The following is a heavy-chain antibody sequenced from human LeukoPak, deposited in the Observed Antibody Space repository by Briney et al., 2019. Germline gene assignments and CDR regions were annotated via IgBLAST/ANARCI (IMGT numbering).Heavy chain of an antibody. D-gene: IGHD2-2*01. CDR2: ISGSGGST. Sequence: GGSLRLSCAASGFTFSSYAMSWVRQAPGKGLELVSAISGSGGSTYYADSVKGRFTISRDNSKNTLYLQMNSLRAEDTAVYYCAKDAPINIVVVPAANSWGQGTLVTVSS. J-gene: IGHJ4*02. CDR3: AKDAPINIVVVPAANS. CDR1: GFTFSSYA. V-gene: IGHV3-23*01.